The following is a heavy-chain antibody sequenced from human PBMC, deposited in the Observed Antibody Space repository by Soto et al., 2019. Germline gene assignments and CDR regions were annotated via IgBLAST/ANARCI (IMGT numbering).Heavy chain of an antibody. Sequence: ESGGGLVKPGGSLRLSCAASGFTFSNYSMNWVRQAPGKGLEWVSYISSSGSGIYYPDSMKGRFTISRDNDKKSLYLQMSSLRAEDTAVYYCARAYSDAFDIWGQGTMVTVSS. V-gene: IGHV3-21*04. CDR3: ARAYSDAFDI. J-gene: IGHJ3*02. CDR2: ISSSGSGI. D-gene: IGHD2-15*01. CDR1: GFTFSNYS.